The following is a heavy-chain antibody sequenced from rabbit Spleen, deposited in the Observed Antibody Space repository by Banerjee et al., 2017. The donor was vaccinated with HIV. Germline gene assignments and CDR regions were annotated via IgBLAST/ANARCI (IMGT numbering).Heavy chain of an antibody. Sequence: QPLEESGGDLVKPGASLTLTCTASGFSFSSSYYMCWVRQAPGKGLECIACIDAGSSGFTYFASWAKGRFTISKTSSTTVTLQMTSLTAADTATYFCARDTSSSFSSYGMDLWGQGTLVTVS. CDR2: IDAGSSGFT. CDR3: ARDTSSSFSSYGMDL. J-gene: IGHJ3*01. V-gene: IGHV1S40*01. D-gene: IGHD1-1*01. CDR1: GFSFSSSYY.